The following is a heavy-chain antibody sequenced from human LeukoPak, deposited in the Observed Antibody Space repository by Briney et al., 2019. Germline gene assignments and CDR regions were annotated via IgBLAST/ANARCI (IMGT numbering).Heavy chain of an antibody. CDR3: ARDDFWSGYYGDQDYYYGMDV. J-gene: IGHJ6*02. Sequence: ASVKVSCKASGYTFTSYAMHWVRQAPGQRLEWMGWINAGNGNTKYSQKFQGRVTITRDTSASTAYMELGSLRSEDTAVYYCARDDFWSGYYGDQDYYYGMDVWGQGTTVTVSS. CDR2: INAGNGNT. D-gene: IGHD3-3*01. V-gene: IGHV1-3*01. CDR1: GYTFTSYA.